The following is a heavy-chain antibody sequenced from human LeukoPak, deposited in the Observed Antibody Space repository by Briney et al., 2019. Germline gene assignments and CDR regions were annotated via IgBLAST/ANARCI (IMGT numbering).Heavy chain of an antibody. CDR2: ISGSGGST. J-gene: IGHJ4*02. Sequence: GGSLRLSCAASGFTFSSYAMSWVRQAPGKGLEWVSAISGSGGSTYYADSVKGRFTISRDNSKNTLYLQMNSLRAEDTAVYYCAKEGIGYCSSTSCLRNLDYWGQGTLVSVSS. D-gene: IGHD2-2*01. CDR3: AKEGIGYCSSTSCLRNLDY. V-gene: IGHV3-23*01. CDR1: GFTFSSYA.